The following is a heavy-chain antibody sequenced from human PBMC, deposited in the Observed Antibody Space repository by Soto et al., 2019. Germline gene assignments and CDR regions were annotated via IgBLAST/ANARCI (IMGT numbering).Heavy chain of an antibody. CDR3: ARRYSASSWFDP. V-gene: IGHV1-18*01. J-gene: IGHJ5*02. D-gene: IGHD6-6*01. CDR1: GGTFSSYA. CDR2: ISTYNGAT. Sequence: QVQLVQSGAEVKKPGSSVKVSCKASGGTFSSYAISWVRQAPGQGLEWMGWISTYNGATNYAQKFQGRVTMTTDPSTSTAYMELRSLRSDDTAVYYCARRYSASSWFDPWGQGTLVTVSS.